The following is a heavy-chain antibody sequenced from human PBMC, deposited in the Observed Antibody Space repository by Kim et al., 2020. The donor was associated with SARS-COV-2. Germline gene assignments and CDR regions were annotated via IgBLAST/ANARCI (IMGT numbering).Heavy chain of an antibody. V-gene: IGHV3-30*04. J-gene: IGHJ6*02. Sequence: GGSLRLSCAASGFTFSSYAMHWVRQAPGKGLEWVAVISYDGSNKYYADSVKGRFTISRDNSKNTLYLQMNSLRAEDRAVYYCARDAPGDHITMVRGVIKEYYYYGMDVWGQGTTVTVSS. D-gene: IGHD3-10*01. CDR1: GFTFSSYA. CDR2: ISYDGSNK. CDR3: ARDAPGDHITMVRGVIKEYYYYGMDV.